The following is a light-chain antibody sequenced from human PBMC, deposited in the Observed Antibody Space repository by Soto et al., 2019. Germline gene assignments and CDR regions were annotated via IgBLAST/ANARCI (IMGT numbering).Light chain of an antibody. CDR1: SSDVGDYNF. J-gene: IGLJ2*01. CDR2: NVT. V-gene: IGLV2-14*01. Sequence: QSALTQPASVSGSPGQSITISCTGTSSDVGDYNFVSWYPQHPGKAPKFMIYNVTSRPSGISNRFSGAKSGNTASLTISGLQAEDEADYYCNSYTSSSPHVVFGGGTKLTVL. CDR3: NSYTSSSPHVV.